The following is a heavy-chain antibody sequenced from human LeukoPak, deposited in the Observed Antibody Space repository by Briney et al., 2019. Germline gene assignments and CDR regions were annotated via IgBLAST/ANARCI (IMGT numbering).Heavy chain of an antibody. Sequence: PSETLSLTCAVYGGSFSGYYWSWIRQPPGKGLEWIGEINHSGSTHYNPSLKSRVTISVDTPKNQFSLKLSSVTAADTAVYYCASSPRAPHFYDSSGTRGGYWGQGTLVTVSS. CDR3: ASSPRAPHFYDSSGTRGGY. D-gene: IGHD3-22*01. CDR2: INHSGST. V-gene: IGHV4-34*01. CDR1: GGSFSGYY. J-gene: IGHJ4*02.